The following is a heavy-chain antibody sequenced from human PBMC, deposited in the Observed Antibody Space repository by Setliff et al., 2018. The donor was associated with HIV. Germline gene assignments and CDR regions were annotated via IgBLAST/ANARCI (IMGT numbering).Heavy chain of an antibody. Sequence: SETLSLTCAVYGGSFSGYYWSWIRQSPGKGLEWIGEINHSESTNYNPSVKRRVTISIDTSKNQISLKLSSVTAADTAVYYCARQVGNKVLFDSWGQGTLVTVSS. D-gene: IGHD7-27*01. CDR1: GGSFSGYY. CDR3: ARQVGNKVLFDS. CDR2: INHSEST. J-gene: IGHJ4*02. V-gene: IGHV4-34*01.